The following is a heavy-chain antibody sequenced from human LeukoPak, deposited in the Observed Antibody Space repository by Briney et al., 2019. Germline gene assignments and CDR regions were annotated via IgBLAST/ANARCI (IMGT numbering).Heavy chain of an antibody. J-gene: IGHJ4*02. CDR3: AREYSGDYLWGSNEHFDY. CDR2: IKQDGSEK. Sequence: GGSLRLSCAASGFTFSSYWMSWVRQAPGKGLEWVANIKQDGSEKYYVDSVKGRFTISRDNAKNSLYLQMNSLRAEDTAVYYCAREYSGDYLWGSNEHFDYWGQGTLVTVSS. D-gene: IGHD4-17*01. V-gene: IGHV3-7*01. CDR1: GFTFSSYW.